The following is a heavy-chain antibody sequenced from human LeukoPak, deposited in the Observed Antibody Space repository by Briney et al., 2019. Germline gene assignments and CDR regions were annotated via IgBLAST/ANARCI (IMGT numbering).Heavy chain of an antibody. Sequence: SETLSLTCTVSGGSISSYYWSWIRQPPGKGLEWIGYTYYSGSTNYNPSLKSRVTISVDTSKNQFSLKLSSVTAADTAVYHCAREGSKLGIDYWGQGTLVTVSS. CDR3: AREGSKLGIDY. J-gene: IGHJ4*02. V-gene: IGHV4-59*01. CDR1: GGSISSYY. D-gene: IGHD6-6*01. CDR2: TYYSGST.